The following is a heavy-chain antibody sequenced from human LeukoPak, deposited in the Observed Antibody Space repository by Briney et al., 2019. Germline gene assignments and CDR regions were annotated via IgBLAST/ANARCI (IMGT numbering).Heavy chain of an antibody. CDR1: GFTFRSSY. V-gene: IGHV3-64*01. CDR2: ISPSGDST. J-gene: IGHJ4*02. CDR3: ARGLYYGSGQYYFDY. D-gene: IGHD3-10*01. Sequence: GGSLRLSCAVSGFTFRSSYMHWVRQAPGKGLEYVSAISPSGDSTYYTNSVRGRFTISSDNSKSTLFLQMGSLTAEDMVVYYCARGLYYGSGQYYFDYWGQGTLVTVSS.